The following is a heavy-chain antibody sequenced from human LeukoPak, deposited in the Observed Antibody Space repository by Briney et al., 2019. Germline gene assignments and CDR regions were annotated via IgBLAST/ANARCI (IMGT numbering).Heavy chain of an antibody. D-gene: IGHD3-16*01. CDR1: GGSISSYY. Sequence: PSETLSLTCTVSGGSISSYYWSWIRQPAGKGLEWIGRIYTSGSTNYNPSLKSRVTISVDTSKNQFSLKLSSVTAADTAVYYCARVAGVMVQTYYFDYWGQGTLVTVSS. V-gene: IGHV4-4*07. J-gene: IGHJ4*02. CDR2: IYTSGST. CDR3: ARVAGVMVQTYYFDY.